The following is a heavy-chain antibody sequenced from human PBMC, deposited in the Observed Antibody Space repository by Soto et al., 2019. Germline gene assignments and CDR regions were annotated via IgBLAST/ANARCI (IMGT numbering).Heavy chain of an antibody. CDR2: ISGSGGST. CDR3: PKLPTLWFGELRWSPISEGDWFDP. J-gene: IGHJ5*02. Sequence: EVQLLESGGGLVQPGGSLRLSCAASGFTFSSYAMSWVRQAPGKGLEWVSAISGSGGSTYYADYVKGRFTISRDNSKNTLYLQMNSLRAEDTAVYYCPKLPTLWFGELRWSPISEGDWFDPWGQGNLVTVSS. CDR1: GFTFSSYA. D-gene: IGHD3-10*01. V-gene: IGHV3-23*01.